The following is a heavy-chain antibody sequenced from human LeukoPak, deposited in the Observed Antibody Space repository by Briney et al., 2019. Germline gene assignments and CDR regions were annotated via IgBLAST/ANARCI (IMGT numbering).Heavy chain of an antibody. Sequence: SETLSLTCAVSGGSISSSNWWSWVRQPPGKGLEWIGEIYHSGSTYYNPSLKSRVTISVDTSKNQFSLKLSSVTAADTAVYYCARGVPAYYYDSSGYYFDYWGQGTLVTVSS. J-gene: IGHJ4*02. D-gene: IGHD3-22*01. V-gene: IGHV4-4*02. CDR2: IYHSGST. CDR1: GGSISSSNW. CDR3: ARGVPAYYYDSSGYYFDY.